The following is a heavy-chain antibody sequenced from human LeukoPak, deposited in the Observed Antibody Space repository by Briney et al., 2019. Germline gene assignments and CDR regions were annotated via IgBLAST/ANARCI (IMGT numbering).Heavy chain of an antibody. CDR3: ASPLAYCGGDCYAEYFQH. CDR1: GGTFSSYA. Sequence: SVKVSCKASGGTFSSYAISWVRQAPGQGLECMGGIIPIFGTANYAQKFQGRVTITTDESTSTAYMELSSLRSEDTAVYYCASPLAYCGGDCYAEYFQHWGQGTLVTVSS. V-gene: IGHV1-69*05. D-gene: IGHD2-21*02. CDR2: IIPIFGTA. J-gene: IGHJ1*01.